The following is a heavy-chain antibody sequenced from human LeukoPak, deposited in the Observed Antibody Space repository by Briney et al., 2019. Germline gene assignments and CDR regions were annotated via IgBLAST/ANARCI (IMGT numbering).Heavy chain of an antibody. V-gene: IGHV3-48*04. J-gene: IGHJ4*02. CDR2: ISSSGSTI. D-gene: IGHD3-22*01. Sequence: GGSLRLSCAASGFTFSSYAMSWVRQAPGKGLEWVSAISSSGSTIYYADSVKGRFTISRDNAKNSLYLQMNSLRAEDTAVYYCARDRHYYDSSGSDWGQGTLVTVSS. CDR3: ARDRHYYDSSGSD. CDR1: GFTFSSYA.